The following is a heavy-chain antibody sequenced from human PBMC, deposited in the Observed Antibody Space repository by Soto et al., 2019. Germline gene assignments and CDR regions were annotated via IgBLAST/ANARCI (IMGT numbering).Heavy chain of an antibody. V-gene: IGHV1-18*01. Sequence: QVQLVQSGAEVKKPGASVKVSCKASGYTFTSYGISWVRQAPGQGLEWMGWISAYNGNTKYAQKLQGRVTMTTDTCTSTAYMELRSLRSADPAIYYCARGPALHVDTAPKFAYWGQGTLVTVSS. J-gene: IGHJ4*02. CDR3: ARGPALHVDTAPKFAY. CDR2: ISAYNGNT. D-gene: IGHD5-18*01. CDR1: GYTFTSYG.